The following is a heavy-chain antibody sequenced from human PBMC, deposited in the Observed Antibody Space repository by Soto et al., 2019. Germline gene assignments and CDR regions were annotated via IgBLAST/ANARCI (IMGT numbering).Heavy chain of an antibody. CDR3: AREIIPMTTDWYFDL. J-gene: IGHJ2*01. CDR2: IFDSGST. CDR1: GGSISGGVYY. V-gene: IGHV4-30-4*01. Sequence: SETLSLTCTVSGGSISGGVYYWSWIRQPPGKGLEWIGYIFDSGSTYYNPSLKSRVTISVDTSKNQFSLRLSSVTAADTAVYYCAREIIPMTTDWYFDLWGRGTLVTVSS. D-gene: IGHD4-17*01.